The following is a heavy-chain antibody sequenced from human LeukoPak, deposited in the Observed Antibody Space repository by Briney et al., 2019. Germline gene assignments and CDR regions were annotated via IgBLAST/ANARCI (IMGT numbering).Heavy chain of an antibody. CDR1: GGSFSGYY. CDR3: ARGRLLSLTYYYYYYMDV. D-gene: IGHD2-21*02. V-gene: IGHV4-34*01. Sequence: PSETLSLTCAAYGGSFSGYYWSWIRQPPGKGLEWIGEINHSGSTNYNPSLKSRVTISVDTSKNQFSLKLSSVTAADTAVYYCARGRLLSLTYYYYYYMDVWGKGTTVTVSS. CDR2: INHSGST. J-gene: IGHJ6*03.